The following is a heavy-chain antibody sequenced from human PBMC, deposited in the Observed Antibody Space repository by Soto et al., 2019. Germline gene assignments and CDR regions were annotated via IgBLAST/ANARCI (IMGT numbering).Heavy chain of an antibody. D-gene: IGHD6-19*01. CDR1: GFTFSSDW. CDR2: IKEDGSKK. J-gene: IGHJ4*02. CDR3: AMGLYSSGWYMDCFDS. V-gene: IGHV3-7*04. Sequence: EVQLVESGGGLVQPGGSLTLSCAASGFTFSSDWMSWVRQAPGKGLEWVANIKEDGSKKNYVDSVKGRFTIARDNGKNSLYMQMSSLRAADTAVDYGAMGLYSSGWYMDCFDSWGQGRVVTVSS.